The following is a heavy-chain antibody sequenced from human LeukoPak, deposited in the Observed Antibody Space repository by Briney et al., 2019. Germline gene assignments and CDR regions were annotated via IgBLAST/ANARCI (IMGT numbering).Heavy chain of an antibody. V-gene: IGHV3-23*01. D-gene: IGHD6-19*01. CDR1: GLTFSTYS. CDR2: IYNSGAKI. Sequence: GGSLRLSCAVSGLTFSTYSMTWVRQGPGKGLEWVSSIYNSGAKIFYADSVRGRFTISRDNSKNMLYLQMNSLRVEDTAVYYCAKDVAPDSGWDLDYWGQGTLVTVSS. CDR3: AKDVAPDSGWDLDY. J-gene: IGHJ4*02.